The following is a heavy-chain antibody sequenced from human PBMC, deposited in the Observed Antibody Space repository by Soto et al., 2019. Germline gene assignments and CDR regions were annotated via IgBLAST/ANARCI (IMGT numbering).Heavy chain of an antibody. Sequence: PGGSLRLSCAASGFTFSSYSMNWVRQAPGKGLEWVSSISSSSSYIYYADSVKGRFTISRDNAKNSLYLQMNSLRAEDTAVYYFARDSRLSSGDFDYWGQGTRVTVAS. CDR1: GFTFSSYS. CDR2: ISSSSSYI. J-gene: IGHJ4*02. CDR3: ARDSRLSSGDFDY. D-gene: IGHD3-16*01. V-gene: IGHV3-21*01.